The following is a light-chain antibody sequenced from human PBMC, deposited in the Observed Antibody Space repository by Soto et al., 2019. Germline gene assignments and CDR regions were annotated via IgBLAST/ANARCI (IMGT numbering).Light chain of an antibody. CDR2: GSS. CDR3: QQSGSSPPYT. Sequence: EVVLTQSPGTLSLSPGERATLSCRASQSVSNNYLAWYQQKPGQAPRLLIFGSSDRATGIPDRFSGSGSGTVFTLTISRLEPEDFAMYYCQQSGSSPPYTFGLGTKLEIK. V-gene: IGKV3-20*01. J-gene: IGKJ2*01. CDR1: QSVSNNY.